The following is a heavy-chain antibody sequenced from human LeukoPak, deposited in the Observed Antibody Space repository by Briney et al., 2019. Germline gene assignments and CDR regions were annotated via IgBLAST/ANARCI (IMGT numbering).Heavy chain of an antibody. CDR1: GFTFSSYE. V-gene: IGHV3-48*03. J-gene: IGHJ4*02. CDR3: ATGGWDRAVAERFFYFDF. CDR2: ITSGGSTM. Sequence: PGRSLRLSCAASGFTFSSYEMNWVRQAPGKGLEWISYITSGGSTMFYADSVKGRFTISRDNARNSLSLQMNSLRAEDTAVYYCATGGWDRAVAERFFYFDFWGQGTLVTVSS. D-gene: IGHD6-19*01.